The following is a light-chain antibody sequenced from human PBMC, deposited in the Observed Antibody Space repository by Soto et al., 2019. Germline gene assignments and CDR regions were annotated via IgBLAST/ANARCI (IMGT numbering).Light chain of an antibody. CDR2: DAS. V-gene: IGKV1-5*01. CDR1: QSIHTR. Sequence: DMQMTQPPSTLSSSVGDRVTMPWRATQSIHTRLASYQQKPGKAPKLLIYDASSLESGVPSRFSGSGSGTEFTLTISGLQPDDFATYYCQEYNTYWMFGQGTKVDIK. CDR3: QEYNTYWM. J-gene: IGKJ1*01.